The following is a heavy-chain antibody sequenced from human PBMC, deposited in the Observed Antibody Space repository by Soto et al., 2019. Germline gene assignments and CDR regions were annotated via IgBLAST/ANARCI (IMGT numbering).Heavy chain of an antibody. CDR3: ARGEVTAGPNWFDP. CDR2: IYYSGST. J-gene: IGHJ5*02. V-gene: IGHV4-31*03. CDR1: GGSISSGGYY. D-gene: IGHD4-4*01. Sequence: QVQLQESGPGLVKPSQTLSLTCTVSGGSISSGGYYWSWIRQHPGKGLEWIGYIYYSGSTYYNPSLKSRVTITVDTSKNQFSLKLSSVTAADTAVYYCARGEVTAGPNWFDPWGQGTLVTVSS.